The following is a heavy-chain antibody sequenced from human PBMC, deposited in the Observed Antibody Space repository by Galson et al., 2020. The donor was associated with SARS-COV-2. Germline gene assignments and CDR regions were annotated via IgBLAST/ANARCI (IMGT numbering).Heavy chain of an antibody. J-gene: IGHJ3*01. CDR3: TKLPNGPFGVVSTDAFDV. CDR1: GFTFSKYA. CDR2: ISGTLSGSDGDT. Sequence: GESLKISCAVSGFTFSKYAMSWVRQAPGKGLEWVSLISGTLSGSDGDTSYADSVKGRFTISRDNSKNTLFLQVSNLRAEDTAVYYCTKLPNGPFGVVSTDAFDVWGQGTMLTFSS. D-gene: IGHD3-3*01. V-gene: IGHV3-23*01.